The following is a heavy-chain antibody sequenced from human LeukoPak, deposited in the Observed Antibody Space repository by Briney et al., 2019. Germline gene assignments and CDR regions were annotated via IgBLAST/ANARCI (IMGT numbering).Heavy chain of an antibody. D-gene: IGHD6-13*01. CDR1: GFTFSSYT. Sequence: GGSLRLSCAASGFTFSSYTMSWVRQAPGKGLEWVSTITTSDGNTYYADSVKGRFTISRDNSKNTLYLQMNSLRAEDTAVYYCASAIAAAGSLDYWGQGTLVTVSS. J-gene: IGHJ4*02. CDR2: ITTSDGNT. V-gene: IGHV3-23*01. CDR3: ASAIAAAGSLDY.